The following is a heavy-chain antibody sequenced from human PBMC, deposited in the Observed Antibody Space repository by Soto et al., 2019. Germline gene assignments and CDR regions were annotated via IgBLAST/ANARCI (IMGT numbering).Heavy chain of an antibody. J-gene: IGHJ4*02. V-gene: IGHV6-1*01. CDR2: TYYRSKWYN. CDR1: GDSVSSNSAA. D-gene: IGHD6-13*01. Sequence: SQTLSLTCAISGDSVSSNSAAWNWIRQSPSRGLEWLGRTYYRSKWYNDYAVSVKSRITINPDTSKNQFSLQLNSVTPEDTAVYYCARGIEDYSIAAAGTEGYYFDYWGQGTLVTVSS. CDR3: ARGIEDYSIAAAGTEGYYFDY.